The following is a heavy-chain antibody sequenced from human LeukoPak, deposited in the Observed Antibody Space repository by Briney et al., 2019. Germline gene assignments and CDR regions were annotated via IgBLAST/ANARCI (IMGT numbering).Heavy chain of an antibody. D-gene: IGHD3-22*01. Sequence: SVKVSCKASGGTFSSYAISWVRQAPGQGLEWMGRIIPIFGTANYAQKFQGRVTITTDESTSTAYMELSSLRSEGTAVYYCARGYDSSGYSLGYFDYWGQGTLVTVSS. CDR2: IIPIFGTA. CDR1: GGTFSSYA. V-gene: IGHV1-69*05. CDR3: ARGYDSSGYSLGYFDY. J-gene: IGHJ4*02.